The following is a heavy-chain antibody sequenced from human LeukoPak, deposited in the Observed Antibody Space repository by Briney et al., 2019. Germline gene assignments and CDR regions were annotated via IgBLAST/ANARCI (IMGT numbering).Heavy chain of an antibody. CDR1: GGSISSYY. J-gene: IGHJ4*02. CDR2: IYYSGST. CDR3: ARVKDTDYGDYGNYFDY. V-gene: IGHV4-59*01. D-gene: IGHD4-17*01. Sequence: SETLSLTCTVSGGSISSYYWGWIRQPPGKGLEWIGYIYYSGSTNYNPSLKSRVTISVDTSKNQFSLKLSSVTAADTAVYYCARVKDTDYGDYGNYFDYWGQGTLVTVSS.